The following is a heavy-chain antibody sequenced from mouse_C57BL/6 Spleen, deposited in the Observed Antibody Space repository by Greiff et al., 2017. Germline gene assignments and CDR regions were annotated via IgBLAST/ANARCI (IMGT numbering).Heavy chain of an antibody. CDR3: TNMITTLARYFDF. CDR1: GYTFTDYE. D-gene: IGHD2-4*01. CDR2: IDPETGGT. Sequence: VQLQQSGAELVRPGASVTLSCKASGYTFTDYEMHWVKQTPVHGLEWIGAIDPETGGTAYNQKFKGKAILTADKSSSTAYMELRSLTSEDSAVYYCTNMITTLARYFDFWGTGTTVTVSS. J-gene: IGHJ1*03. V-gene: IGHV1-15*01.